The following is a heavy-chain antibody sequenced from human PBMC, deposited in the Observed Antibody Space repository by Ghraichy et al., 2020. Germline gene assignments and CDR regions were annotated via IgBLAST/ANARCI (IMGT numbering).Heavy chain of an antibody. CDR3: ARDMFGTEYADY. V-gene: IGHV3-11*06. D-gene: IGHD3-10*02. Sequence: GGSLRLSCAASGFTFSDYYMSWIRQAPGKGLEWVSYISSSSSYTNYADSVKGRFTISRDNAKNSLYLQMNSLRAEDTAVYYCARDMFGTEYADYWGQGTLVTVSS. J-gene: IGHJ4*02. CDR2: ISSSSSYT. CDR1: GFTFSDYY.